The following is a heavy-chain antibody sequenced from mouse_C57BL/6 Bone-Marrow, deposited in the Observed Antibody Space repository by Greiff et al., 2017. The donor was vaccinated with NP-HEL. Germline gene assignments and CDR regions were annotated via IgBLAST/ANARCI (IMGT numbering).Heavy chain of an antibody. CDR1: GYTFTSYW. D-gene: IGHD1-1*01. CDR2: IHPNSGST. CDR3: ARGFITTVTWYFDV. V-gene: IGHV1-64*01. J-gene: IGHJ1*03. Sequence: VQLQQPGAELVKPGASVKLSCKASGYTFTSYWMHWVKQRPGQGLEWIGMIHPNSGSTNYNEKFKSKATLTVDKSSSTAYMQLSSLTSEDSAVYYCARGFITTVTWYFDVWGTGTTVTVSS.